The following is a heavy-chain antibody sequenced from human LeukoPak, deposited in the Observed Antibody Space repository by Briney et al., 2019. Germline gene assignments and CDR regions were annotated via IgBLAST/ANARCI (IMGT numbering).Heavy chain of an antibody. CDR1: GGTFSSYA. D-gene: IGHD6-13*01. Sequence: GASVKVSCKASGGTFSSYAISWVRQAPGQGLEWMGGIIPIFGTANYAQKFQGRVTITADESTSTAYMELSSLRSEDTAVYYCATSSWLRDAFDIWGQGTMVTVSS. V-gene: IGHV1-69*13. CDR2: IIPIFGTA. CDR3: ATSSWLRDAFDI. J-gene: IGHJ3*02.